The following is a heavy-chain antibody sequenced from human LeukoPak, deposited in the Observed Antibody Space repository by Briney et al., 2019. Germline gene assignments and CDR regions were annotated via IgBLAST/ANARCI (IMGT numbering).Heavy chain of an antibody. J-gene: IGHJ5*02. Sequence: ASVKVCCKAPGYTFTSYDINWVRQAPGQGLEWMGWMTPNSGKTGYAQRFQGRVTITSNTSINTAYMELSSLRSEDTAVYYCTRRYYDFWSGYYTVSWGQGTLVTVSS. CDR1: GYTFTSYD. CDR3: TRRYYDFWSGYYTVS. CDR2: MTPNSGKT. V-gene: IGHV1-8*03. D-gene: IGHD3-3*01.